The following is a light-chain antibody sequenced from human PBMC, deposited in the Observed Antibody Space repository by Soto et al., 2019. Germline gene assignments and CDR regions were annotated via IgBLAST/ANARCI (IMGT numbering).Light chain of an antibody. Sequence: QSVLTQPASVSGSPGQTITISCTGTSDDIGSYNRVSWYQQHPGKAPKLIIYEVTDRPSGVSNRFSGSKSGNTASLTISGLQAEDQADYYCGAYQKIHSRPCVFGTGTKVTAL. CDR1: SDDIGSYNR. CDR3: GAYQKIHSRPCV. CDR2: EVT. J-gene: IGLJ1*01. V-gene: IGLV2-14*01.